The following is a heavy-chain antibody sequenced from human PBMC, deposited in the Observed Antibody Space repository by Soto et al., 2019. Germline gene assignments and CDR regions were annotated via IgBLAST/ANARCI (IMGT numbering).Heavy chain of an antibody. Sequence: ASVKVSCKASGYSFTDYHIHWVRQAPGQGLEWLGRINPKSGGTSTAQKFQGWVTMTRDRSISTVYMELTRLRSDDTAVYFCARGHSTDCSNGVCSFFYNHEMDVWGQGTSVTVSS. V-gene: IGHV1-2*04. CDR3: ARGHSTDCSNGVCSFFYNHEMDV. D-gene: IGHD2-8*01. J-gene: IGHJ6*02. CDR2: INPKSGGT. CDR1: GYSFTDYH.